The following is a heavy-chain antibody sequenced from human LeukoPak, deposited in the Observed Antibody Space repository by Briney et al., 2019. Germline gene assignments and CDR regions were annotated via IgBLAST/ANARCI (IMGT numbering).Heavy chain of an antibody. CDR1: GGSITTFS. Sequence: SETLSLTCTVSGGSITTFSWSWIRQPAGKGLEWIGRIYTSGTTNYNPSLKSRVTMSVDTSKNQFSLNLTSVTVADTAVYYCAREGTTRPLDYWGQGTLVTVSS. V-gene: IGHV4-4*07. D-gene: IGHD6-6*01. CDR2: IYTSGTT. CDR3: AREGTTRPLDY. J-gene: IGHJ4*02.